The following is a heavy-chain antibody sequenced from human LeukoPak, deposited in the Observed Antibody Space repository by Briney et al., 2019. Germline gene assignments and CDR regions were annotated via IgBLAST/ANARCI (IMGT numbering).Heavy chain of an antibody. D-gene: IGHD4-17*01. Sequence: GGSLRLSCATSGFTFSSYAMSWVRQAPGKGLEWVSAVSGGGGSTNYADSVKGRFTISRDNSKNTLYLQVSSLRAEDTAAYYCVKDGGDYGENGWFDPWGQGTLVTVSS. CDR3: VKDGGDYGENGWFDP. CDR2: VSGGGGST. CDR1: GFTFSSYA. J-gene: IGHJ5*02. V-gene: IGHV3-23*01.